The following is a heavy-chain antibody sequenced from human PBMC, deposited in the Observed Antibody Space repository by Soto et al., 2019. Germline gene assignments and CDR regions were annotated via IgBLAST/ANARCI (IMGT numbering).Heavy chain of an antibody. CDR2: IYTSGSI. J-gene: IGHJ4*02. Sequence: QVQLLESGPGLVKPSETLSLTCTVSGGSISSYYWSWIRQPAGKGLEWIGRIYTSGSINYNPSLRSRVTMSVDPSKNQFSLKLRSVTAADTAVYYCARASPYTGYDHSSQGDFDYWGQGTLVTVSS. V-gene: IGHV4-4*07. CDR1: GGSISSYY. CDR3: ARASPYTGYDHSSQGDFDY. D-gene: IGHD5-12*01.